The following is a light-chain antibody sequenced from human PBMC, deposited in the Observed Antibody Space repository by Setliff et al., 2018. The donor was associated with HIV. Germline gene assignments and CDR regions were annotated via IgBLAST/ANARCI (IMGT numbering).Light chain of an antibody. Sequence: QSVLTQPPSVSGAPGQRVTISCTGSSSNIGAGYDVHWYQQLPGTAPKLLIYSNNNWPSGVPDRFSGSKFGTSASLAITGLQAEDEADYYCQSYDSSLFYVFGTGTKVTVL. V-gene: IGLV1-40*01. CDR2: SNN. CDR1: SSNIGAGYD. CDR3: QSYDSSLFYV. J-gene: IGLJ1*01.